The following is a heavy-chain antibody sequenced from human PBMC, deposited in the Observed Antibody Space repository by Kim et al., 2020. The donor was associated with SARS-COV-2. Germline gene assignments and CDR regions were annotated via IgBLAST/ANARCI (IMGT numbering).Heavy chain of an antibody. J-gene: IGHJ4*02. D-gene: IGHD5-12*01. CDR3: AKDLRSFIVATDFDY. V-gene: IGHV3-9*01. Sequence: SLRLSCAASGFTFDDYAMHWVRQAPGKGLEWVSGISWNSGSIGYADSVKGRFTISRDNAKNSLYLQMNSLRAEDTALYYCAKDLRSFIVATDFDYWGQ. CDR1: GFTFDDYA. CDR2: ISWNSGSI.